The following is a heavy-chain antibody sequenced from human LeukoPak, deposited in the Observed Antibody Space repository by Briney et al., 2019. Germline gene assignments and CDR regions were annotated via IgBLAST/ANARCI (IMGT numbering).Heavy chain of an antibody. D-gene: IGHD4/OR15-4a*01. CDR3: ARDPSDGAIYFDY. V-gene: IGHV3-30-3*01. CDR2: ISYDGSNI. J-gene: IGHJ4*02. Sequence: PGGSLRLSCAASGSTFSSYAMHWVRQAPGKGLEWVAVISYDGSNIYYADSVKGRFTISRDNSKNTLYLQMNSLRAEDTAVYYCARDPSDGAIYFDYWGQGTLVTVSS. CDR1: GSTFSSYA.